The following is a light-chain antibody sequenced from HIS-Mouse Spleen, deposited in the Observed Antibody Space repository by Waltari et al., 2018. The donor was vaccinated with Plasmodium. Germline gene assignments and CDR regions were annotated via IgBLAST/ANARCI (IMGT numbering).Light chain of an antibody. CDR3: CSYAGSSTFVV. J-gene: IGLJ2*01. V-gene: IGLV2-23*03. Sequence: QSALTQPASVSGSPGQSITISCTGTRSDCGSYNLFLWYQQHPGKAPKLMLYEGSKRPSGVSNRFSGSKSGNTASLTISGLQAEDEADYYCCSYAGSSTFVVFGGGTKLTVL. CDR1: RSDCGSYNL. CDR2: EGS.